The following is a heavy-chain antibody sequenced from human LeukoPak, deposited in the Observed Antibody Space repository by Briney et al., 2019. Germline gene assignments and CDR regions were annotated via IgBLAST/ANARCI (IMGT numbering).Heavy chain of an antibody. Sequence: GGSLRLSCGASGFTFSSYAMAWVRQAPGKGLEWVSAIRGTGSSTYYADSVKGRFTISRDNSKSTLYLQMNSLRAEDTAVYYCARGLATTGEDYWGQGTLVIVSS. CDR3: ARGLATTGEDY. J-gene: IGHJ4*02. CDR1: GFTFSSYA. CDR2: IRGTGSST. V-gene: IGHV3-23*01. D-gene: IGHD1-1*01.